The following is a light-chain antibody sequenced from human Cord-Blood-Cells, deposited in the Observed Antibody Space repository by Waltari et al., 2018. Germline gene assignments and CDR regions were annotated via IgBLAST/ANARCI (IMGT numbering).Light chain of an antibody. Sequence: QSALTQPASVSGSPGQSITIPCTGTSRDVGGYNSVSLYQQHPGKAPKLMIYEVSNRPSGVSNRFSGSKSGNTASLTISGLQAEDEADYYCSSYTSSSINYVFGTGTKVTVL. CDR3: SSYTSSSINYV. J-gene: IGLJ1*01. V-gene: IGLV2-14*01. CDR2: EVS. CDR1: SRDVGGYNS.